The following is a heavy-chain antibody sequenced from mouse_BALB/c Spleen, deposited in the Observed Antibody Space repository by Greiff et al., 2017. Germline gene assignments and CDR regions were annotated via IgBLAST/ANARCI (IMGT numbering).Heavy chain of an antibody. J-gene: IGHJ3*01. CDR2: IRLKSDNYAT. Sequence: DVMLVESGGGLVQPGGSMKLSCVASGFTFSSYWMSWVRQSPEKGLEWVAEIRLKSDNYATHYAESVKGKFTISRDDSKSRLYLQMNSLRAEDTGIYYCTVYYYGSSWAWFAYWGQGTLVTVSA. D-gene: IGHD1-1*01. CDR3: TVYYYGSSWAWFAY. V-gene: IGHV6-3*01. CDR1: GFTFSSYW.